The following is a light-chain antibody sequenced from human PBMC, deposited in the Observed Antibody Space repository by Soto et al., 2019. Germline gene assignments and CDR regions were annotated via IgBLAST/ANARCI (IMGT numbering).Light chain of an antibody. CDR1: SSDVGGYNF. V-gene: IGLV2-11*01. J-gene: IGLJ1*01. CDR2: DVS. Sequence: SSLAQPRSVSGSPGQSVTMSCTGTSSDVGGYNFVSWYQQHPSKAPKLMIYDVSERPSGVPDRFFGSKSGNTASLTISGLQAEDEADYYCCSYAGSYTEVFGTGTKVTVL. CDR3: CSYAGSYTEV.